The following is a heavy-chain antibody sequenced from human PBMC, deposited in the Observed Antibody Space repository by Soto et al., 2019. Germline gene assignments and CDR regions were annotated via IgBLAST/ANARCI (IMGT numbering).Heavy chain of an antibody. Sequence: GESLKISCKTSGYNFTNYWIGWVRQVPGKGLEWMGIVYPGDSDTRYNPSFQGQVTLSADKSISTAYLQWSSLKASHTGIYFCARLKKIVLVPSNLDLSGQGPLVTVSS. V-gene: IGHV5-51*01. CDR1: GYNFTNYW. CDR2: VYPGDSDT. J-gene: IGHJ5*02. D-gene: IGHD3-10*01. CDR3: ARLKKIVLVPSNLDL.